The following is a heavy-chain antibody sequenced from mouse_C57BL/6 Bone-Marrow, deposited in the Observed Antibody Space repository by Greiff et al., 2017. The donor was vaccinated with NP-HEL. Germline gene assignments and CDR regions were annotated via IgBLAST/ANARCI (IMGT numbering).Heavy chain of an antibody. CDR3: ARVTTAPWFAY. D-gene: IGHD1-2*01. CDR2: IYPGDGDT. V-gene: IGHV1-82*01. Sequence: QVQLQQSGPELVKPGASVKISCKASGYAFSSSWMNWVKQRPGKGLEWIGRIYPGDGDTNYNGKFKGKATLTADKSSSTAYMQLSSLTSEDSAVYFCARVTTAPWFAYWGQGTLVTVSA. J-gene: IGHJ3*01. CDR1: GYAFSSSW.